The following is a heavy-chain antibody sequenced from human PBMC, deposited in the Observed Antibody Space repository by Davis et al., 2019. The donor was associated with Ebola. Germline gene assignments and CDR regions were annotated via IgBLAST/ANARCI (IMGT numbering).Heavy chain of an antibody. Sequence: SETLSLTCSVSGASISSYYWSWIRQPPGKGLEWIGEIYHSGTRNYNPSLKSRVTISVDTSKNHFSLKLSSVTAADTAVYYCARDSRWLVPGTYYYYGMDVWGQGTTVTVSS. J-gene: IGHJ6*02. CDR3: ARDSRWLVPGTYYYYGMDV. D-gene: IGHD6-19*01. CDR1: GASISSYY. V-gene: IGHV4-59*01. CDR2: IYHSGTR.